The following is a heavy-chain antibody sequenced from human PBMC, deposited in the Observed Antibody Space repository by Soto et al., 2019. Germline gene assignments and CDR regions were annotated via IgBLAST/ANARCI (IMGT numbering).Heavy chain of an antibody. Sequence: TGGSLRLSCAASGFTFSSYAMSWVRQAPGKGLEWVSAISGSGGSTYYADSVKGRFTISRDNSKNTLYLQMNSLRAEDTAVYYCAGPLPYYYYGMDVWGQGTTVTVSS. CDR2: ISGSGGST. J-gene: IGHJ6*02. CDR3: AGPLPYYYYGMDV. CDR1: GFTFSSYA. D-gene: IGHD2-21*01. V-gene: IGHV3-23*01.